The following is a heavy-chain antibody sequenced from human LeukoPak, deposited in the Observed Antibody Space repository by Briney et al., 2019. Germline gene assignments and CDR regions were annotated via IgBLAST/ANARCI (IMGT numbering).Heavy chain of an antibody. CDR1: GGTFSSYA. CDR3: ARDGVESGYYDSSGSLRYGVDV. Sequence: SVKVSCKASGGTFSSYAISWVRQAPGQGLEWMGRIIPILGIANYAQKFQGRVTITADKSTSTAYMELSSLRSEDTAVYYCARDGVESGYYDSSGSLRYGVDVWGQGTTVTVSS. CDR2: IIPILGIA. J-gene: IGHJ6*02. D-gene: IGHD3-22*01. V-gene: IGHV1-69*04.